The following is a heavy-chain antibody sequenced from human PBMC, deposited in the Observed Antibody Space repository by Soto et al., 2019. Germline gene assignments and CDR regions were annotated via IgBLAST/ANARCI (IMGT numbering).Heavy chain of an antibody. CDR2: ISHDGSEK. V-gene: IGHV3-30*18. D-gene: IGHD1-26*01. J-gene: IGHJ4*02. CDR1: AFTFSTYG. Sequence: QVQLVESGGGVVQPGRSLRLSCAASAFTFSTYGMHWVRQAPGKGLEWEARISHDGSEKVYADSVKGRFTISRDNSKDTLYLQMNSLRAEDTAVFYCAKEEHRGSSFDYWGQGTLVTVSS. CDR3: AKEEHRGSSFDY.